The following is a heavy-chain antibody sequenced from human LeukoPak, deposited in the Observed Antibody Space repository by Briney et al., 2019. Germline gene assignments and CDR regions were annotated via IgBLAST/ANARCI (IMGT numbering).Heavy chain of an antibody. CDR2: INHSGST. D-gene: IGHD6-19*01. J-gene: IGHJ4*02. Sequence: SETLSLTCAVYGGSFSGYYWSWIRQPPGKGLEWIGEINHSGSTNYNPSLKSRVTISVDTSKNQFSLKLSSVTAADTAVYYCARIYSSGWYAFFDYWGQGTLVTVSS. CDR3: ARIYSSGWYAFFDY. V-gene: IGHV4-34*01. CDR1: GGSFSGYY.